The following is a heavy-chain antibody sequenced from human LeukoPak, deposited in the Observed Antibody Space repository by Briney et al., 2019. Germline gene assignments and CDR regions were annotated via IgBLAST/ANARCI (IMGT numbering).Heavy chain of an antibody. CDR3: ASNGGYYGSGTYYIDFDY. CDR2: SSSTGRTI. J-gene: IGHJ4*02. Sequence: GGSLRLSCAASGFTLSNYYMSWIRQAPGKGLEWVSYSSSTGRTINYADSVKGRFTISRDNAKNSLYLQMNSLRAEDTAVYYCASNGGYYGSGTYYIDFDYWGQGTLVTVSS. V-gene: IGHV3-11*01. D-gene: IGHD3-10*01. CDR1: GFTLSNYY.